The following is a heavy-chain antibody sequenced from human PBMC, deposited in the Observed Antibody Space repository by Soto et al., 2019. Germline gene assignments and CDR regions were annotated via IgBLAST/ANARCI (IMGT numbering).Heavy chain of an antibody. D-gene: IGHD6-6*01. CDR1: GYTFTSYG. Sequence: GASVKVSCKASGYTFTSYGISWVRQAPGQGLEWMGWISAYNGNTNYAQKLQGRVTMTTDTSTSTAYMELRSLRSDDTAVYYCARDRPEYYYYYGMDVWGQGTTVTVSS. CDR3: ARDRPEYYYYYGMDV. CDR2: ISAYNGNT. J-gene: IGHJ6*02. V-gene: IGHV1-18*04.